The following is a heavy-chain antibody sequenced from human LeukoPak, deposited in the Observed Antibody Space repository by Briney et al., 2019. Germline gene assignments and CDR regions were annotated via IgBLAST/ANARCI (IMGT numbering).Heavy chain of an antibody. CDR1: GFTFDDYA. CDR2: ISWNSGSI. J-gene: IGHJ5*02. V-gene: IGHV3-9*01. D-gene: IGHD2-2*02. Sequence: GGSLRLSCAASGFTFDDYAMHWVRQAPGKGLEWVSGISWNSGSIGYAYSVKGRFTISRDNAKNSLYLQMNSLRAEDTALYYCAKGTGGCSSTSCYSWFDPWGQGTLVTVSS. CDR3: AKGTGGCSSTSCYSWFDP.